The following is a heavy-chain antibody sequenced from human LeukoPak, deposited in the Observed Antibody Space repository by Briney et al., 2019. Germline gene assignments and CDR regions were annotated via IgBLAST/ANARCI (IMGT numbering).Heavy chain of an antibody. CDR2: IYSSGST. CDR1: GGPIRGYY. J-gene: IGHJ6*03. CDR3: ARVFDSGSQAYFYYMDV. Sequence: KPSETLSLTCTVSGGPIRGYYWSWIRQPPGKGLEWIGYIYSSGSTNYNPSLKSRVTMSVDTSKNQFSLKVSSVTAADTAVYYCARVFDSGSQAYFYYMDVWGKGTTVTISS. D-gene: IGHD3-10*01. V-gene: IGHV4-59*01.